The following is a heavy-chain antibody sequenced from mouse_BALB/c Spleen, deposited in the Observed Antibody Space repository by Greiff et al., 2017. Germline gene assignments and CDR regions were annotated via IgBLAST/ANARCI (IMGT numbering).Heavy chain of an antibody. Sequence: EVKLVESGGGLVKPGGSLKLSCAASGFTFSSYTMSWVRQTPEKRLEWVATISSGGSYTYYPDSVKGRFTISRDNAKNTLYLQMSSLKSEDTAMYYCTRVTTGGFAYWGQGTLVTVSA. CDR1: GFTFSSYT. CDR3: TRVTTGGFAY. J-gene: IGHJ3*01. D-gene: IGHD1-1*01. V-gene: IGHV5-6-4*01. CDR2: ISSGGSYT.